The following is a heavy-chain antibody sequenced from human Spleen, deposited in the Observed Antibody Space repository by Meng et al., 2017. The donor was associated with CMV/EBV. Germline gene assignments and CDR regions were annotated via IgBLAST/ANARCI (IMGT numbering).Heavy chain of an antibody. CDR2: IYYSGST. J-gene: IGHJ4*02. V-gene: IGHV4-39*07. CDR3: ASQKQLVYY. D-gene: IGHD6-6*01. Sequence: SETLSLTCTVSGGSISSSSYYWGWIRQPPEKGLEWIGSIYYSGSTYYNPSLKSRVTISVDTSKNQFSLKLSSVTAADTAVYYCASQKQLVYYWGQGTLVTVSS. CDR1: GGSISSSSYY.